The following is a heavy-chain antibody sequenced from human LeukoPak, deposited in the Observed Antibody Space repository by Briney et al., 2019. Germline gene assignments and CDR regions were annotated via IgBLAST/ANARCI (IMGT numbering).Heavy chain of an antibody. D-gene: IGHD3-22*01. Sequence: GRSLRLSCAASGFTFSSYAMHWVRQAPGKGLEWVAVISYDGSNKYYADSVKGRFTISRDNSKNTLYLQMNSLRAEDTAVYYCARVWGVGNYYDSSGPLDYWGQGTLVTVSS. CDR2: ISYDGSNK. V-gene: IGHV3-30*04. CDR3: ARVWGVGNYYDSSGPLDY. CDR1: GFTFSSYA. J-gene: IGHJ4*02.